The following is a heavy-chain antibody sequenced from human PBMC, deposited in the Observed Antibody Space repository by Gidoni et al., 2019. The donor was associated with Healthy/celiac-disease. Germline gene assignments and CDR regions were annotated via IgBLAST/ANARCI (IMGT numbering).Heavy chain of an antibody. D-gene: IGHD3-16*02. CDR2: IYYSGST. Sequence: QVQLQESGPGLVKPSETLSLTCTVSGGSISSYYWSWIRQPPGKGLEWIGYIYYSGSTNYNPSLKSRVTISVDTSKNQFSLKLSSVTAADTAVYYCARVQGDYVWGSYRSYYFDYWGQGTLVTVSS. V-gene: IGHV4-59*01. J-gene: IGHJ4*02. CDR3: ARVQGDYVWGSYRSYYFDY. CDR1: GGSISSYY.